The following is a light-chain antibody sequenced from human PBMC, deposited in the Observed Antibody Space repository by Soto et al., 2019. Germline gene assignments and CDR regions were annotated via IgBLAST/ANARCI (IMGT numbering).Light chain of an antibody. J-gene: IGLJ3*02. CDR1: SANIGLNT. CDR3: AAWDDSLNGPV. CDR2: NNN. Sequence: QPVLAQPPSASGTPGQRVTISCSGASANIGLNTVNWYRQLPGTAPRLLIYNNNKRPSGVPDRFSGSKSGTSASLAISGLQSEDEADYYCAAWDDSLNGPVFGGGTKVTVL. V-gene: IGLV1-44*01.